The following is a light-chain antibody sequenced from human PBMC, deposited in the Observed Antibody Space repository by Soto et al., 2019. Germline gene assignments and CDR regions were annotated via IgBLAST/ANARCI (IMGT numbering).Light chain of an antibody. J-gene: IGKJ1*01. CDR2: AAS. CDR1: QGISNY. CDR3: QKYNSAPQT. V-gene: IGKV1-27*01. Sequence: DIQMTQSPSSLSASVGDRVTITCRARQGISNYLAWYQQKPGKVPKLLIYAASTLQSGVPSRFSGSGSGTDFTLTISSLQPEDVATYYCQKYNSAPQTFGQGTKV.